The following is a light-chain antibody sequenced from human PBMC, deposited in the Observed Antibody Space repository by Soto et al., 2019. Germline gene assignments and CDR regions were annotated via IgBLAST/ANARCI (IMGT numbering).Light chain of an antibody. CDR3: CSYAGGASLV. CDR1: ISDVGRYNL. V-gene: IGLV2-23*01. Sequence: QSALTQPASVSGSPGQSITISCTGTISDVGRYNLVSWYQQHPDKAPKLIIYEDIERPSGVSHRFSGSTSGNTASLTISGLQTGDEAKYFCCSYAGGASLVFGRGTKLTVL. CDR2: EDI. J-gene: IGLJ2*01.